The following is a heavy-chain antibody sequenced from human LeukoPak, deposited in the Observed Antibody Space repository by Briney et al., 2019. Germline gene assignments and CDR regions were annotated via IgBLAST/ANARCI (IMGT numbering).Heavy chain of an antibody. CDR3: ARDSPRVYYGSGSYYNALGY. CDR1: GYTFTSYY. Sequence: GASVKVSCKASGYTFTSYYMHWVRQAPGQGLEWMGIINPSGGSTSYAQKFQGRVTMTRDTSTSTVYMELSSLRSEDTAVYYCARDSPRVYYGSGSYYNALGYWGQGTLDTVSS. V-gene: IGHV1-46*01. CDR2: INPSGGST. D-gene: IGHD3-10*01. J-gene: IGHJ4*02.